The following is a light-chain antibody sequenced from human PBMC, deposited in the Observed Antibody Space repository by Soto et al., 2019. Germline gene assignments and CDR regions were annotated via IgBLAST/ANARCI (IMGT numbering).Light chain of an antibody. CDR2: DAS. J-gene: IGKJ1*01. CDR1: QNINTY. Sequence: EIVLTQSPATLSLSPGESATLSCRASQNINTYLAWYQQKPGQPPRLLMFDASNRASGTPARFSGTGSGTDFTLTISDLEPEDFAVYYCQQHSHWPPWTFGQGTRVEIQ. V-gene: IGKV3-11*01. CDR3: QQHSHWPPWT.